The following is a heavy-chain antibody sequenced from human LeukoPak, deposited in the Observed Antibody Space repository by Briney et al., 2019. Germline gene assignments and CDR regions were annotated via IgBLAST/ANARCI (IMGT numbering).Heavy chain of an antibody. V-gene: IGHV3-30*02. Sequence: GGSLRLSCAASGFPFSNYGMHWVRQAPGQGLEWVSSISDDGSNKYYADSVKGRFTISRDNSKNTLYLQMNSLRAEDTAVYYCAKDSGSPWIQLWLRSWGQGTLVTVSS. CDR2: ISDDGSNK. CDR1: GFPFSNYG. CDR3: AKDSGSPWIQLWLRS. J-gene: IGHJ4*02. D-gene: IGHD5-18*01.